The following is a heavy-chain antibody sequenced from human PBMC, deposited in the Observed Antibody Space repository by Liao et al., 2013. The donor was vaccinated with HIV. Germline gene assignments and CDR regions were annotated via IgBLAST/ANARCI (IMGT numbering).Heavy chain of an antibody. CDR1: GGSLSGYY. D-gene: IGHD2-2*01. J-gene: IGHJ6*03. Sequence: QVQLQQWGAGLLKPSETLSLTCGVYGGSLSGYYWSWIRQPPGRGLEWIGDINHSGSTNYNPSLKSRVTISADTSKNQFSLKLSSVTAADTAVYYCARGIPAAIAYYYYYMDVWGKGTTVTVSS. V-gene: IGHV4-34*01. CDR3: ARGIPAAIAYYYYYMDV. CDR2: INHSGST.